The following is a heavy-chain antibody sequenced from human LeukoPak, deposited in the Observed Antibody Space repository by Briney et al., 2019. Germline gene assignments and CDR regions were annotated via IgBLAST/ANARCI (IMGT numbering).Heavy chain of an antibody. Sequence: SETLSLTCTVSGGSIRSYYWSWSRQPPGKGLEWIGEINHSGSTNYNPSLKSRVTISVDTSKNQFSLKLSSVTAADTAVYYCARKARSNYGYWGQGTLVTVSS. CDR3: ARKARSNYGY. CDR1: GGSIRSYY. J-gene: IGHJ4*02. D-gene: IGHD4-11*01. CDR2: INHSGST. V-gene: IGHV4-34*01.